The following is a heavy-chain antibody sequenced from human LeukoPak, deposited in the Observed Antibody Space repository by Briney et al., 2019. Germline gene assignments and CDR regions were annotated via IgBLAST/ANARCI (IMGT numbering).Heavy chain of an antibody. CDR2: IYYSGST. Sequence: SQTLSLTCTVSGGSISTSTYYWGWVRQPPGKGLEWIGDIYYSGSTYYSPSIKSRVTISVDMSKNQFSLRLTSVTATDTAMYYCARRSTAWHAFDIWGQGTMVTVSS. CDR3: ARRSTAWHAFDI. V-gene: IGHV4-39*01. D-gene: IGHD2-21*02. J-gene: IGHJ3*02. CDR1: GGSISTSTYY.